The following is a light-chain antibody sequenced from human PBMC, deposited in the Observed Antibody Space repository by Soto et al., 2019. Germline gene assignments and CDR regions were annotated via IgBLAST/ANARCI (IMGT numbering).Light chain of an antibody. J-gene: IGKJ1*01. CDR2: GTF. V-gene: IGKV1-5*03. Sequence: DIHMTQSPSTLSASVGDRVTITCRASQSISIWLAWYQQKPGRAPNLLIYGTFSLESGVPSRFSGSGSGTEFTLNFSSLQPDDFATYYCQHCSDYSWTFGQGTNVEIK. CDR3: QHCSDYSWT. CDR1: QSISIW.